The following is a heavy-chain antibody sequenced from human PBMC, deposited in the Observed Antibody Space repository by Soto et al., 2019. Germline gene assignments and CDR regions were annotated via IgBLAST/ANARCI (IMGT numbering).Heavy chain of an antibody. V-gene: IGHV3-66*01. CDR1: GFTVSSNY. J-gene: IGHJ2*01. D-gene: IGHD3-22*01. CDR2: IYSGGST. Sequence: EVQLVESGGGLVQPGGSLRLACAASGFTVSSNYISCVRQAPGKGLEWVSVIYSGGSTYYADSVKGRFTISRDNSKNTLYREMKSLRTEHTAVYYCARDRYYYHSRTLNWYFDLWGRGTLVTVSS. CDR3: ARDRYYYHSRTLNWYFDL.